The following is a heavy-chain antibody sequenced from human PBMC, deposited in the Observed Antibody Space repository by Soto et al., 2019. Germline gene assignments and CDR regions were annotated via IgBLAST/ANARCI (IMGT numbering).Heavy chain of an antibody. CDR2: IIPIFGTA. CDR1: GGTFSSYA. V-gene: IGHV1-69*13. CDR3: ARPTMTGDGGRSPHAPEYGMDV. Sequence: SVKVSCKASGGTFSSYAISWVRQAPGQGLEWMGGIIPIFGTANYAQKFQGRVTITADESTSTAYMELSSLRSEDTAVYYCARPTMTGDGGRSPHAPEYGMDVWGQGTTVTVS. D-gene: IGHD3-22*01. J-gene: IGHJ6*02.